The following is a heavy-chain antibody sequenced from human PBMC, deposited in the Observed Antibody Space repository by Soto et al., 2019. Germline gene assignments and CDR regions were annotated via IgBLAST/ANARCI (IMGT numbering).Heavy chain of an antibody. CDR1: GFTFSGSA. CDR2: IRSKANSYAT. D-gene: IGHD2-2*01. Sequence: EVQLVESGGGLVQPGGSLKLSCAASGFTFSGSAMHWVRQASGKGLEWVGRIRSKANSYATAYAASVKGRFTISRDDSKNTAYLQMNSLKTEDTALYYCTRLGCSSTSCYAGAYYYYGMDVWGQGTTVTVSS. J-gene: IGHJ6*02. CDR3: TRLGCSSTSCYAGAYYYYGMDV. V-gene: IGHV3-73*02.